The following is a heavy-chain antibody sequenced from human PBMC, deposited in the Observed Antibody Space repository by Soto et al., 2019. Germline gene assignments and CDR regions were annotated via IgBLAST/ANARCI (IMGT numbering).Heavy chain of an antibody. J-gene: IGHJ6*02. Sequence: SETLSLTCAVYGGSFSGYYWSWIRQPPGKGLEWIGEINHSGSTNYNPSLKSRVTISVDTSKNQFSLKLSSVTAADTAVYYCARVPNYYGSGRYYYYGMDVWGQGTTVTVSS. D-gene: IGHD3-10*01. CDR1: GGSFSGYY. CDR2: INHSGST. CDR3: ARVPNYYGSGRYYYYGMDV. V-gene: IGHV4-34*01.